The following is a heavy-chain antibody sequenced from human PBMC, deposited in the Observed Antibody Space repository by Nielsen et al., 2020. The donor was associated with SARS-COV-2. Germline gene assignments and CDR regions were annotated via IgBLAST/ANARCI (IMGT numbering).Heavy chain of an antibody. CDR1: GYTFTSYA. CDR2: INAGNGNT. V-gene: IGHV1-3*01. D-gene: IGHD3-10*01. Sequence: ASVKVSCKASGYTFTSYAMHWVRQAPGQRLEWMGWINAGNGNTKYSQKFQGRVTITRDTSASTAYMELSSLRSEDTAVYYCARDRGPYGSGSLPPDYWGQGTLVTVSS. CDR3: ARDRGPYGSGSLPPDY. J-gene: IGHJ4*02.